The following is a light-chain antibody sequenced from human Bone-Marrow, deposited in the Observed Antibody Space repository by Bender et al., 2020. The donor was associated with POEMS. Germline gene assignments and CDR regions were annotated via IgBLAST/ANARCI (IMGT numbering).Light chain of an antibody. CDR3: AVWDDSLNGWV. Sequence: QSVLTQPPSASGTPGQRVTISCSGGSSNIGAHAVNWYQHLPGTAPKLLIYSSHRRPSEVPDRFYGSRSGTSASLAISGVQSEDEADYYCAVWDDSLNGWVFGGGTKLTVL. V-gene: IGLV1-44*01. J-gene: IGLJ3*02. CDR2: SSH. CDR1: SSNIGAHA.